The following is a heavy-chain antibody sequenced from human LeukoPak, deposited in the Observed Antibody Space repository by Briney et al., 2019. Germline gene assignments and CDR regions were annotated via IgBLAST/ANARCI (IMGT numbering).Heavy chain of an antibody. J-gene: IGHJ4*02. CDR3: ARRGGENYGDYQWNYFDY. V-gene: IGHV1-69*13. CDR1: GGTFSSYA. D-gene: IGHD4-17*01. CDR2: IIPIFGTA. Sequence: GASVKVSCKASGGTFSSYAISWVRQALGQGLEWMGGIIPIFGTANYAQKFQGRVTITADESTSTAYMELSSLRSEDTAVYYCARRGGENYGDYQWNYFDYWGQGTLVTVSS.